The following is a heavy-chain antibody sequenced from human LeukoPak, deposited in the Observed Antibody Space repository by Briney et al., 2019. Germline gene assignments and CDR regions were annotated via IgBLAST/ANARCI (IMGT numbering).Heavy chain of an antibody. V-gene: IGHV4-4*07. Sequence: TSETLSLTCTVSGGSISSYYWTWIRQPAGKGLEWIGHIYTSGSTNYNPSLKSRVTMSVDTSKNQFSLKLSSVTAADTAVYYCARDCSSTSCYCMSYYYYMDVWGKGTTVTVSS. CDR3: ARDCSSTSCYCMSYYYYMDV. CDR2: IYTSGST. CDR1: GGSISSYY. D-gene: IGHD2-2*01. J-gene: IGHJ6*03.